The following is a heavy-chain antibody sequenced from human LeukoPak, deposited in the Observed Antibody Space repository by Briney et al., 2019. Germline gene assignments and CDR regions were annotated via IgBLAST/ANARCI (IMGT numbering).Heavy chain of an antibody. V-gene: IGHV3-30-3*01. CDR2: ISYDGSNK. J-gene: IGHJ6*02. D-gene: IGHD3-22*01. CDR1: GFTFSSYA. CDR3: ARDKTMIVVVTYYYGMDV. Sequence: GRSLRLSCAASGFTFSSYAMHWVRQAPGKGLEWVSVISYDGSNKYYADSVKGRFTISRDNSKNTLYLQMNRLRAEDTAVYYCARDKTMIVVVTYYYGMDVWGQGTTVTVSS.